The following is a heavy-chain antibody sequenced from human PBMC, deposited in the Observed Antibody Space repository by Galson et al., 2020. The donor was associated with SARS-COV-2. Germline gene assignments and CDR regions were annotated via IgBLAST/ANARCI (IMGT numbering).Heavy chain of an antibody. CDR3: ARVGGWFSKFWHRNVLDP. CDR2: IFHTGST. J-gene: IGHJ5*02. D-gene: IGHD3-10*01. V-gene: IGHV4-30-2*01. Sequence: SETLSLTCAVSGGSISSSDYSWSWIRQPPGKGLEWIGYIFHTGSTYYNPSLKSRVTISVDRSKNQFSLNLNSVTAADTAGYYCARVGGWFSKFWHRNVLDPWGQGILVTVSS. CDR1: GGSISSSDYS.